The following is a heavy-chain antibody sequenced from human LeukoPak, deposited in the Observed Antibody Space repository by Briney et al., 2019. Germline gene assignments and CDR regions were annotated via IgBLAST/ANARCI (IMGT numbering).Heavy chain of an antibody. Sequence: SVKVSCKASGGTFSSYAINWVRQAPGQGLEWMGGIIPIFGSANYAQKFQGRVTITADESTSTAYMELSSLRSEDTAVYYCARSLELNDAFDIWGQGTMVTVSS. D-gene: IGHD1-7*01. CDR3: ARSLELNDAFDI. CDR1: GGTFSSYA. CDR2: IIPIFGSA. J-gene: IGHJ3*02. V-gene: IGHV1-69*13.